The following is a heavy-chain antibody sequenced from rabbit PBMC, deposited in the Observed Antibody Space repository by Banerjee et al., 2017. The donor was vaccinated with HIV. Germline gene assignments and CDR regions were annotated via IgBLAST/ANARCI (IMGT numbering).Heavy chain of an antibody. CDR1: GFSFSGSYW. CDR2: IYAGSSGRI. V-gene: IGHV1S40*01. D-gene: IGHD5-1*01. J-gene: IGHJ4*01. Sequence: QSLEESGGDLVKPGASLTLTCTASGFSFSGSYWICWVRQAPGKGLEWIACIYAGSSGRILYASWAKGRFTISKTSSTTVTLQMTSLTAADTATYFCVRNGGFENYFNLRGPGTLVTVS. CDR3: VRNGGFENYFNL.